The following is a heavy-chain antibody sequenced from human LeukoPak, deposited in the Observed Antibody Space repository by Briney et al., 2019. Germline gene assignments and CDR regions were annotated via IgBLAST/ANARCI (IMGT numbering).Heavy chain of an antibody. CDR2: IKSKTNGGTT. V-gene: IGHV3-15*01. J-gene: IGHJ4*02. CDR3: TWVGPRYYFDY. Sequence: RPGGSLRLSCAASGFTFNHAWMSWLRQAPGKGLEWVGRIKSKTNGGTTDYAAPVKGRFTISRDDSKNTLYLQINSLKTEDTAVYYCTWVGPRYYFDYWGQGTLVTVSS. CDR1: GFTFNHAW. D-gene: IGHD1-26*01.